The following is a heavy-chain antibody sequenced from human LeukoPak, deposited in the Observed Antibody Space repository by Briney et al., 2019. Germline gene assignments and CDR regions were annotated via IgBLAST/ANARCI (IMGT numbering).Heavy chain of an antibody. CDR3: ARGLVRLARPFDS. V-gene: IGHV4-34*01. J-gene: IGHJ4*02. Sequence: SETLSLTCAVQRGSLSGSFWTWIRQPPGKGLEWIGEINHSGTSNYSPSLKSRVTISADTSKNQLSLNLTSVTAADTAVYYYARGLVRLARPFDSWGQGTVVTVSS. CDR2: INHSGTS. D-gene: IGHD3-9*01. CDR1: RGSLSGSF.